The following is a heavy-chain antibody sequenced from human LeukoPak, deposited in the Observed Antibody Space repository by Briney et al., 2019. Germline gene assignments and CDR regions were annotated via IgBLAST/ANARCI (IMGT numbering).Heavy chain of an antibody. CDR2: IYYSGST. D-gene: IGHD1-26*01. V-gene: IGHV4-59*08. Sequence: SETPSLTCTVSGGSISSYYWSWIRQPPGKGLEWIGYIYYSGSTNYNPSLKSRVTISVDTSKNQFSLKLSSVTAADTAVYYCARHKWELRVNFDYWGQGTLVTVSS. CDR3: ARHKWELRVNFDY. CDR1: GGSISSYY. J-gene: IGHJ4*02.